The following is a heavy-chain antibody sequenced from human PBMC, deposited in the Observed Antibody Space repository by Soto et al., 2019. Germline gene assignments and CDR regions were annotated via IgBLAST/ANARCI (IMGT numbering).Heavy chain of an antibody. V-gene: IGHV1-8*01. D-gene: IGHD3-10*01. CDR1: GYTFTSYD. Sequence: QVQLVQSGAEVKKPGASVKVSCKASGYTFTSYDINWVRQATGQGLEWVGWMTPNSGNTGFAQKFQGRVTMTRDTSISTAYMELSSLRSEDTAIYYCARNYHGSGTFDYWGQGTLVTVSS. J-gene: IGHJ4*02. CDR3: ARNYHGSGTFDY. CDR2: MTPNSGNT.